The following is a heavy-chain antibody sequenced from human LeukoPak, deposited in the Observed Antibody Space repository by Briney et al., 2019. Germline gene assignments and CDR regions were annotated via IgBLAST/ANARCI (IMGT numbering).Heavy chain of an antibody. D-gene: IGHD5-12*01. CDR2: MNPNSGNT. J-gene: IGHJ4*02. V-gene: IGHV1-8*01. CDR1: GYTFTSYD. CDR3: ARRPRDIVATIY. Sequence: ASVKVSCKASGYTFTSYDINWVRRATGQGLEWMGWMNPNSGNTGYAQKFQGRVTMTRNTSISTAYMELSSLRSEDTAVYYCARRPRDIVATIYWGQGTLVTVSS.